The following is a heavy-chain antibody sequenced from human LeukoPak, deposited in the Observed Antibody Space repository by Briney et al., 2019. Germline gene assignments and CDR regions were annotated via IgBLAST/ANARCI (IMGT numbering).Heavy chain of an antibody. D-gene: IGHD3-22*01. J-gene: IGHJ4*02. CDR3: ARNYDSSGYLDY. Sequence: SETLSLTCAVSGYSISSGYYWGWIRQPPGKGLEWIGSIYHSGSTYYNPSLKGRVTISVDTSKNQFSLKLSSVTAADTAVYYCARNYDSSGYLDYWGQGTLVTVSS. CDR1: GYSISSGYY. CDR2: IYHSGST. V-gene: IGHV4-38-2*01.